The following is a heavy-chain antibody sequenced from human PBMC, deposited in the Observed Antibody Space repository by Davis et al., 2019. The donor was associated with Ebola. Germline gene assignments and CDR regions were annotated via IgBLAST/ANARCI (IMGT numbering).Heavy chain of an antibody. CDR1: GFTISNYW. Sequence: HTGGSLRLSCAASGFTISNYWMHWVRQGPGQGLVWVSRINNDGSGTVYADSAKGRFTISRDNAKNTVYLQMNSLRAEDTAVYYCARGTQQLNWGQGTLVTVSS. V-gene: IGHV3-74*01. D-gene: IGHD6-13*01. J-gene: IGHJ4*02. CDR3: ARGTQQLN. CDR2: INNDGSGT.